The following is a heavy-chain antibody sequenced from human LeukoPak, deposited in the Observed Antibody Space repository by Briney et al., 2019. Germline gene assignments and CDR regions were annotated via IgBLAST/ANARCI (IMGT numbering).Heavy chain of an antibody. CDR2: INWNGGST. J-gene: IGHJ4*02. Sequence: GGSLRLSCAASGFTFDDYGMSWVRQAPGKGLEWVSGINWNGGSTGYADSVKGRFTISRDNAKNSLYLQMHSLRAEDTALYYCARRYYYGSGSYYVDYWGQGTLVTVSS. CDR3: ARRYYYGSGSYYVDY. CDR1: GFTFDDYG. V-gene: IGHV3-20*04. D-gene: IGHD3-10*01.